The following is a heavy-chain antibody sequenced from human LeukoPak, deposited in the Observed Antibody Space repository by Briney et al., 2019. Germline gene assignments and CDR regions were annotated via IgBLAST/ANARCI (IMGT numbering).Heavy chain of an antibody. CDR2: IYSGDST. Sequence: GGSLRLSCAASGFTFGTYAMSWVRQAPGKGLEWVSVIYSGDSTYYADSVKGRFTIFRDNSENTLYLQMNSLRAEDTALYYCARGPYNWNYPRGPLDYWGQGALVTVSS. D-gene: IGHD1-7*01. CDR1: GFTFGTYA. V-gene: IGHV3-66*01. J-gene: IGHJ4*02. CDR3: ARGPYNWNYPRGPLDY.